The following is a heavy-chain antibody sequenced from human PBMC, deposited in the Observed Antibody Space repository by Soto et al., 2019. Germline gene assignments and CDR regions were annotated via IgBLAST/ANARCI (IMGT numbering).Heavy chain of an antibody. Sequence: GGSLRLSCAASGFTFSSYAMSWVRQAPGKGLEWVSAISGSGGSTYYADSVKGRFTISRDNSKNTLYLQMNSLRAEDTAVYYCAKDGPHYYDSSGYLDYWGQGTLVTVSS. CDR2: ISGSGGST. J-gene: IGHJ4*02. D-gene: IGHD3-22*01. V-gene: IGHV3-23*01. CDR3: AKDGPHYYDSSGYLDY. CDR1: GFTFSSYA.